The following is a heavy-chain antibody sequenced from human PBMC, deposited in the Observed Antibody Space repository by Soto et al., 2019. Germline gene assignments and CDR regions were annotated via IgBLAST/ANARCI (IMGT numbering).Heavy chain of an antibody. CDR3: ARRSAGLRLASYGMDV. Sequence: QVQLQQWGAGLLKPSETLSLTCAVYGGSFSGYYWSWIRQPPGKGLEWIGEVKHSGSTNYNPSLKSRVTISVDTSNNQFSLKLSSVTAADTAVYYCARRSAGLRLASYGMDVWGQGTTVTVSS. J-gene: IGHJ6*02. V-gene: IGHV4-34*01. CDR1: GGSFSGYY. CDR2: VKHSGST. D-gene: IGHD3-16*01.